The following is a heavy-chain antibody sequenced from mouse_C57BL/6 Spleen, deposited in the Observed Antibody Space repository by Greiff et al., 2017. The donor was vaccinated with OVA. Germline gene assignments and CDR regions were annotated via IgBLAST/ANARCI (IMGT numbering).Heavy chain of an antibody. J-gene: IGHJ4*01. CDR2: IHPNSGST. D-gene: IGHD6-1*01. V-gene: IGHV1-64*01. CDR3: ARTPLLSRDAMDY. CDR1: GYTFTSYW. Sequence: QVQLQQPGAELVKPGASVKLSCKASGYTFTSYWMHWVKQRPGQGLEWIGMIHPNSGSTNYNEKFKSKATLTVDKSSSTAYMQLSSLTSEDSAVYYCARTPLLSRDAMDYWGQGTSVTVSS.